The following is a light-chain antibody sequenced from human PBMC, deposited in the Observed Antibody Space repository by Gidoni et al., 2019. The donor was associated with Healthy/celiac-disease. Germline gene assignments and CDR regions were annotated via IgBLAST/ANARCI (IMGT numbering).Light chain of an antibody. V-gene: IGKV1-5*03. CDR2: KAS. Sequence: DIQMTQSPSTLSASIGDRVTITCRASQSISTWLAWYQQKSGKAPKLLIYKASSLESGVPSRFSGGESGTEFTLTIGSLKPNDFATYYCQQYNSYPLTSGGGPRWRSN. CDR3: QQYNSYPLT. J-gene: IGKJ4*01. CDR1: QSISTW.